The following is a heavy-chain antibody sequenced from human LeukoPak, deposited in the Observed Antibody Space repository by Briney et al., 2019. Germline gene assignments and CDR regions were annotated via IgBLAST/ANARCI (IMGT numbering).Heavy chain of an antibody. D-gene: IGHD3-22*01. CDR3: ARHSPYYYDSSGYQPHFDY. J-gene: IGHJ4*02. CDR2: IYYSGST. Sequence: SETLSLTCTVSGGSISSYYWSWIRQPPGKGLEWIGYIYYSGSTNYNPSLKSRVTISVETSKNQFSLKLSSVTAADTAVYYCARHSPYYYDSSGYQPHFDYWGQGTLVTVSS. V-gene: IGHV4-59*08. CDR1: GGSISSYY.